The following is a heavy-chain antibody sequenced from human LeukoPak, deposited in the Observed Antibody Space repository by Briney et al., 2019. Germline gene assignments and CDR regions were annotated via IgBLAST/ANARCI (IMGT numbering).Heavy chain of an antibody. D-gene: IGHD1-20*01. J-gene: IGHJ4*02. CDR1: GFIFTNYG. V-gene: IGHV3-23*01. CDR2: ISGSDGHT. CDR3: AREVDNWNYIDY. Sequence: PGGSLRLSCAASGFIFTNYGMSWVRQAPGKGLEWVSAISGSDGHTYYADSVKGRVTISRDNSKNTLYLQMNSLRAGDTAVYYCAREVDNWNYIDYWGQGTLVTVSS.